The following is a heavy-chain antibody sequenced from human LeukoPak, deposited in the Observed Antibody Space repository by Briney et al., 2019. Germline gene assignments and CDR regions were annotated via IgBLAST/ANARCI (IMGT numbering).Heavy chain of an antibody. Sequence: ASVKVSCKTSANSFSDYSIHWVRQAPGQGLEWMGRITSNSGGTNYAQNFQGRVTMTRDTSISTAYMELSGLTSDDTAVYYCARGGSGSGYLYYFDYWAREIWSPSPQ. V-gene: IGHV1-2*06. J-gene: IGHJ4*02. D-gene: IGHD3-10*01. CDR1: ANSFSDYS. CDR2: ITSNSGGT. CDR3: ARGGSGSGYLYYFDY.